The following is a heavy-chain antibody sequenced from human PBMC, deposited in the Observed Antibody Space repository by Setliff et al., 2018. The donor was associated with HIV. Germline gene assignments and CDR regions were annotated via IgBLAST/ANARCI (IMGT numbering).Heavy chain of an antibody. V-gene: IGHV3-11*04. CDR1: GFTFSGYY. J-gene: IGHJ4*02. CDR3: AAQGVL. CDR2: ISSSGTTT. Sequence: LRLSCAASGFTFSGYYMSWVRQAPGKGLEWLSYISSSGTTTYYADSVKGRFTISRDNAKNSVLLQMNSLRVEDTAVYFCAAQGVLWGQGTQVTVSS.